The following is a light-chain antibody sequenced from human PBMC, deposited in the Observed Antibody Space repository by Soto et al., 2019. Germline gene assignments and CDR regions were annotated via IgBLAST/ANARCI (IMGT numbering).Light chain of an antibody. CDR3: QQYNSYWT. CDR2: GAS. Sequence: EIVLTQSPGTLSLSPGERATLSCRASQSVSSIYLAWYQQKPGQAPRLLIYGASSRATGIPDRFSGSGSGTDFTLTISRLEPDDFATYYCQQYNSYWTFGQGTKVEIK. V-gene: IGKV3-20*01. J-gene: IGKJ1*01. CDR1: QSVSSIY.